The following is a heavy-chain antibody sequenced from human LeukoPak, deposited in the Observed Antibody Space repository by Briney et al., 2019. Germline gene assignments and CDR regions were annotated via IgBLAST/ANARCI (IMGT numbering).Heavy chain of an antibody. Sequence: ASVKVSCKASGYTFTSYYIHWVRQAPGQGLEWMGIINPIGGTTDYAQKFQGRVTMTRDTSTSTVYMELSSLKTEDTAVYYCTTRSLRKRFDYWGQGTLVTVSS. CDR2: INPIGGTT. CDR3: TTRSLRKRFDY. D-gene: IGHD1-14*01. CDR1: GYTFTSYY. V-gene: IGHV1-46*01. J-gene: IGHJ4*02.